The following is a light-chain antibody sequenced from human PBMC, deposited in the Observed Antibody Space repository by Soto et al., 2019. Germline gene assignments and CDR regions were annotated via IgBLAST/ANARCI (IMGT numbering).Light chain of an antibody. V-gene: IGLV2-14*01. J-gene: IGLJ1*01. Sequence: QSALTQPASVSGSPGQSITISCTGTSSDVGGYHYVSWYQQYPGKAPKVMIYDVSNRPSGVSNRFSGSKSGTTASLTISGLQAEDEADYYCSSYTSSITDVFGTGTKLTVL. CDR1: SSDVGGYHY. CDR2: DVS. CDR3: SSYTSSITDV.